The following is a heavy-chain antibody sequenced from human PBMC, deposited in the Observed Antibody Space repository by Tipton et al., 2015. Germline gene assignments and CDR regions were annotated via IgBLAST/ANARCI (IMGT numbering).Heavy chain of an antibody. CDR2: INHSGGT. CDR1: GFTFSNYY. Sequence: LRLSCAASGFTFSNYYMSWIRQPPGKGLEWIGEINHSGGTKYNPSLKSRVTMSVDASKKQFSLKLNSVTAADTAVYYCAGPRGMPAIFGLPWDYYFDYWGQGALVTVSS. V-gene: IGHV4-34*08. D-gene: IGHD3-3*01. CDR3: AGPRGMPAIFGLPWDYYFDY. J-gene: IGHJ4*02.